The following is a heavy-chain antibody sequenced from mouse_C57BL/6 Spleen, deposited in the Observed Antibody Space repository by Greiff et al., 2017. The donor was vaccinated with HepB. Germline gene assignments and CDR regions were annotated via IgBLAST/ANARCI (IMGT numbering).Heavy chain of an antibody. D-gene: IGHD1-1*01. CDR3: ARNYYYGSSPYAMDY. CDR1: GYTFTSYW. J-gene: IGHJ4*01. Sequence: QVQLQQPGAELVRPGSSVKLSCKASGYTFTSYWMDWVKQRPGQGLEWIGNIYPSDSETHYNQKFKDKATLTVDKSSSTAYMQLSSLTSEDSAVYYCARNYYYGSSPYAMDYWGQGTSVTVSS. V-gene: IGHV1-61*01. CDR2: IYPSDSET.